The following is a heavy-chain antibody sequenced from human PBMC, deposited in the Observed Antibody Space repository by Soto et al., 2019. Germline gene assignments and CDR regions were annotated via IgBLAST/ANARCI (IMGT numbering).Heavy chain of an antibody. Sequence: PGGSLRLSCAASGFTFSSYGMHWVRQAPGKGLEWVAVISYDGSNKYYADSVKGRFTISRDNSKNTLYLQMNSLRAEDTAVYYCAKSLDYGDYHYYFDYWGQGTLVTV. CDR1: GFTFSSYG. J-gene: IGHJ4*02. D-gene: IGHD4-17*01. CDR3: AKSLDYGDYHYYFDY. V-gene: IGHV3-30*18. CDR2: ISYDGSNK.